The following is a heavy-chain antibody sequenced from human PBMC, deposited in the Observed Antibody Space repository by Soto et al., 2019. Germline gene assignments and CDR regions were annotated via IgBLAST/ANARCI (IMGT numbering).Heavy chain of an antibody. J-gene: IGHJ4*02. D-gene: IGHD3-16*02. Sequence: ASVKVSCKASGGTFSSYAISWVRQAPGQGLEWMGGIIPIFGTANYAQKFQGRVTITADESTSTAYMELSSLRSEDTAVYYCATVGSAFGGVIVHDYWGQGTLVTVSS. CDR2: IIPIFGTA. CDR1: GGTFSSYA. CDR3: ATVGSAFGGVIVHDY. V-gene: IGHV1-69*13.